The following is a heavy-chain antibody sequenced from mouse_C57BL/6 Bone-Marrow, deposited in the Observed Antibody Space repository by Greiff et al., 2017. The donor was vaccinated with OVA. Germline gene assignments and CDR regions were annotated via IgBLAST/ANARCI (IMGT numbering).Heavy chain of an antibody. CDR2: IHPNSGST. CDR3: ARWGRGFAY. Sequence: QVQLQQPGAELVKPGASVKLSCKASGYTFTSYWMHWVKQRPGQGLEWIGMIHPNSGSTNYNEKFKSKATLTVDKSSSTAYMQLSSLTSEDSAVYYWARWGRGFAYWGQGTLVTVSA. V-gene: IGHV1-64*01. CDR1: GYTFTSYW. J-gene: IGHJ3*01.